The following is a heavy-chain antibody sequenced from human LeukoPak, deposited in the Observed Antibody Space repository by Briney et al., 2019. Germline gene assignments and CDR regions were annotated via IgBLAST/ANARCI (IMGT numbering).Heavy chain of an antibody. V-gene: IGHV3-74*01. D-gene: IGHD2-21*02. Sequence: GGSLRVSCAASGFTFSSYWMDWVRQARGKGLVWVSGINSDGRMTRFAESVKGRFTISRHNAKNTLYLQMNSLRAEDTSVYYCARVGSTDSPHAFDIWGQGTMVTVSS. CDR1: GFTFSSYW. CDR3: ARVGSTDSPHAFDI. J-gene: IGHJ3*02. CDR2: INSDGRMT.